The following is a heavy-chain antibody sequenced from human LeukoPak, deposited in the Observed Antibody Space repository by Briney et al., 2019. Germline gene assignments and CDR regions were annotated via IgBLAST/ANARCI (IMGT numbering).Heavy chain of an antibody. CDR3: ARDRDHTAMVFKSFDY. CDR1: GGSISSTSYY. CDR2: MYYSGST. D-gene: IGHD5-18*01. J-gene: IGHJ4*02. Sequence: SETLSLTCPVSGGSISSTSYYWGWIRQPPGKGLEWIGTMYYSGSTYYNASLKSRVTTSVDTSKNQISLKLSSVTAADTAVYYCARDRDHTAMVFKSFDYWGQGTLVTVSS. V-gene: IGHV4-39*07.